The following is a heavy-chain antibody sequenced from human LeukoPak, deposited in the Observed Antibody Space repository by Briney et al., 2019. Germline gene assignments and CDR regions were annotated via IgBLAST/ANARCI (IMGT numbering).Heavy chain of an antibody. CDR3: AKDGSSNLYGWFDP. V-gene: IGHV3-23*01. D-gene: IGHD6-13*01. CDR1: GFTFSSYA. CDR2: ISGSGDST. J-gene: IGHJ5*02. Sequence: PGGSLRLSCAASGFTFSSYAMSWVRQAPGMGLEWVSDISGSGDSTYYADSVKGRFTISRDKSKNTLYLQMNSLRAEDTAVYYCAKDGSSNLYGWFDPWGQGTLVTVSS.